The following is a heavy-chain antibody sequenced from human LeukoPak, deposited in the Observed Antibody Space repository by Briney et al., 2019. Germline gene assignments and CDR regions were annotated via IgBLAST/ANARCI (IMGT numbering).Heavy chain of an antibody. CDR1: GYTFTGYY. CDR3: ARVFSGDSYYDSSGYYQALYY. V-gene: IGHV1-2*02. Sequence: GASVKVSCKASGYTFTGYYMHWVRQAPGQGLEWMGWINPNSGGTNYAQKFQGRVTMTRDTSISTAYMELSRLRSDDTAVYYCARVFSGDSYYDSSGYYQALYYWGQGTLVTVSS. CDR2: INPNSGGT. J-gene: IGHJ4*02. D-gene: IGHD3-22*01.